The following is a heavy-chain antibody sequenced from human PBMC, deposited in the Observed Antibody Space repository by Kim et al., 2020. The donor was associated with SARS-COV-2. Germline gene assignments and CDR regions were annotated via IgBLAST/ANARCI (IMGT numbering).Heavy chain of an antibody. Sequence: YSPSLKSRVTISRDTSKNQFSLSLNSVAAADTPCDYCARILTGAGATFDSWGQGTLVTVSS. J-gene: IGHJ4*02. CDR3: ARILTGAGATFDS. V-gene: IGHV4-59*01. D-gene: IGHD3-9*01.